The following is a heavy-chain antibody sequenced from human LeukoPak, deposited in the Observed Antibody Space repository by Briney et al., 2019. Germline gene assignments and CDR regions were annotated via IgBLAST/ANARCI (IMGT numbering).Heavy chain of an antibody. CDR1: GYTFTSYD. J-gene: IGHJ4*02. CDR3: ARSLDFWSYYFDY. CDR2: IIPILGIA. V-gene: IGHV1-69*04. D-gene: IGHD3-3*01. Sequence: GASVKVSCKASGYTFTSYDINWVRQAPGQGLEWMGRIIPILGIANYAQKFQGRVTITADKSTSTAYMELSSLRSEDTAVYYCARSLDFWSYYFDYWGQGTLVTVSS.